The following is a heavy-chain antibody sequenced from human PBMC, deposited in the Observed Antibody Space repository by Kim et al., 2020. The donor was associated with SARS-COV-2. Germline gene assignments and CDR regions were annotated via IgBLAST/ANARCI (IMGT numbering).Heavy chain of an antibody. V-gene: IGHV3-23*01. D-gene: IGHD1-26*01. CDR3: ARDQRPSGSYGGFDP. J-gene: IGHJ5*02. CDR2: ISGSGGHT. Sequence: GGSLRLSCEASGFTFSTYSMGWVRQAPGKGLDWVSSISGSGGHTYYADSVKGRFTISRDNSKNTLYLQMNSLRAEDTALYYCARDQRPSGSYGGFDPWG. CDR1: GFTFSTYS.